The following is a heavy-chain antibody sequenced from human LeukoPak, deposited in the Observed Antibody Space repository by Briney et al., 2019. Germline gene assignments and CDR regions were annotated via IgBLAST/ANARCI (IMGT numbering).Heavy chain of an antibody. Sequence: GGSLRLSCAASGFTFSSYWMNWVRQAPGKGLVWVSRIASDGSSTTYADSVKGRFTISRDNAKNTLYLQMNSLRAEDTAVYYCARTASWSGYYSFDYWGQGTLVTVSS. V-gene: IGHV3-74*01. J-gene: IGHJ4*02. CDR2: IASDGSST. CDR3: ARTASWSGYYSFDY. D-gene: IGHD3-3*01. CDR1: GFTFSSYW.